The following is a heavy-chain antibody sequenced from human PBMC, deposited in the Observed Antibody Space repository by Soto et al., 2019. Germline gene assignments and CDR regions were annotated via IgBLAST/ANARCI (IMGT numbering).Heavy chain of an antibody. CDR3: AKDREYSSGWYEGGTFDY. CDR2: ISYDGSNK. V-gene: IGHV3-30*18. D-gene: IGHD6-19*01. CDR1: GFTFSSFG. J-gene: IGHJ4*02. Sequence: QVQLVESGGGVVQPGRSPRLPCAASGFTFSSFGMHWVRQAPGKGLEWVAVISYDGSNKFYADSVKGRFTISRDNSKNTLYLQMNSLRAEDTAVYYCAKDREYSSGWYEGGTFDYWGQGTLVTVSS.